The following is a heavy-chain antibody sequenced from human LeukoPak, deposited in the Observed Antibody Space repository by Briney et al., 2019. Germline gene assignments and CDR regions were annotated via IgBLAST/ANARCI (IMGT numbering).Heavy chain of an antibody. J-gene: IGHJ4*02. D-gene: IGHD1-26*01. CDR3: ARARLLGATIRDFDY. CDR1: GGSISSGGYY. V-gene: IGHV4-31*03. Sequence: NPSQTLSLTCTVSGGSISSGGYYWSWIRQHPGKGLEWIGYIYYSGSTYYNPSLKSRVTISVDTSKNQFSLKLSSVTAADTAVYYCARARLLGATIRDFDYWGQGTLVTVSS. CDR2: IYYSGST.